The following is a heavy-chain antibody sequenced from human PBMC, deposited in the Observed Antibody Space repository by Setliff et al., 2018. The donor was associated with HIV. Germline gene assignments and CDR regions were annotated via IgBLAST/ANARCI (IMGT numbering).Heavy chain of an antibody. CDR3: ARDNSYYYGSGSHYWYGMDV. CDR2: IFHSGNT. V-gene: IGHV4-39*07. CDR1: GDSMSSDNYF. J-gene: IGHJ6*01. D-gene: IGHD3-10*01. Sequence: SETLSLTCTVSGDSMSSDNYFWVWVRQPPGKGLEWMGNIFHSGNTYYSPSLKSRVTISVDTSKNQFSLKLSSVTAADTAVYYCARDNSYYYGSGSHYWYGMDVWGQGTTVTVSS.